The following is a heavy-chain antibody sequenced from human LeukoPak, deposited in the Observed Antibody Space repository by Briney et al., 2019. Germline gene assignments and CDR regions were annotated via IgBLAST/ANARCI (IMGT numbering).Heavy chain of an antibody. D-gene: IGHD3-10*01. V-gene: IGHV3-23*01. Sequence: ETLSLTCTVSGGSISSSSYYWGWVRQAPGKGLEWVSAISGSGGSTYYADSVKGRFTISRDNSKNTLYLQMNSLRAEDTAVYYCAKSRRSGSYYNLLDYWGQGTLVTVSS. CDR3: AKSRRSGSYYNLLDY. J-gene: IGHJ4*02. CDR2: ISGSGGST. CDR1: GGSISSSSYY.